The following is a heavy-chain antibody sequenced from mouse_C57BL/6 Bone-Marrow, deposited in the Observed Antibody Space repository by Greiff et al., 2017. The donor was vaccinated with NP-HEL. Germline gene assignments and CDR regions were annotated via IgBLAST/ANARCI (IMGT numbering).Heavy chain of an antibody. J-gene: IGHJ2*01. CDR2: ISDGGSYT. V-gene: IGHV5-4*01. Sequence: VQGVESGGGLVKPGGSLKLSCAASGFTFSSYAMSWVRQTPEKRLEWVATISDGGSYTYYPDNVKGRFTISRDNAKNNLYLQMSHLKSEDTAMYYCASLYYYGSSYGYYFDYWGQGTTLTVSS. CDR1: GFTFSSYA. CDR3: ASLYYYGSSYGYYFDY. D-gene: IGHD1-1*01.